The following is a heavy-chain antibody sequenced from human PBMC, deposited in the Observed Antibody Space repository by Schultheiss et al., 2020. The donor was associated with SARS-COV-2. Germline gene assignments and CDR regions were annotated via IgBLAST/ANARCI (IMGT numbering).Heavy chain of an antibody. J-gene: IGHJ6*02. V-gene: IGHV3-48*01. CDR3: ARDLWLLDYYYGMDV. D-gene: IGHD3-22*01. CDR1: GFTFSSYS. Sequence: GGSLRLSCAASGFTFSSYSMNWVRQAPGKGLEWVSYISSSSSTIYYADSVKGRFTISRDNAKNSLYLQMNSLRAEDTAVYYCARDLWLLDYYYGMDVWGQGTTVTVSS. CDR2: ISSSSSTI.